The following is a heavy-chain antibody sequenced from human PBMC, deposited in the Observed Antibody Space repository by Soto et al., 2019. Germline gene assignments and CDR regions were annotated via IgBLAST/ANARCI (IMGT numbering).Heavy chain of an antibody. CDR3: VRAPPMVRGSSPDY. CDR1: GFTFSSYA. J-gene: IGHJ4*02. V-gene: IGHV3-64D*06. D-gene: IGHD3-10*01. CDR2: ISSNGGST. Sequence: GSLRLSCSASGFTFSSYAMHCVRQSPGKGLEYVSAISSNGGSTYYADSVKGRFTISRDNSKNTLYLQMSSLRAEDTAVYYCVRAPPMVRGSSPDYWGQGTLVTVYS.